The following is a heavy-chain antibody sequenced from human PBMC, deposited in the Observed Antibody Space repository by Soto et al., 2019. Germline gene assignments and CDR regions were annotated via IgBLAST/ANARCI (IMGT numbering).Heavy chain of an antibody. J-gene: IGHJ3*02. CDR3: AREAGYCSRTSCYRRAFDT. Sequence: EVQLVESGGDLVQPGGSLRLSCAASGFTFSGHWMHWVRQVPGKGLAWVSRINTDGATSTYADSVKGRFTISRDNAKNTLYLQMSALRAEDTALYYSAREAGYCSRTSCYRRAFDTWGQGTTVTVSS. CDR1: GFTFSGHW. CDR2: INTDGATS. D-gene: IGHD2-2*01. V-gene: IGHV3-74*03.